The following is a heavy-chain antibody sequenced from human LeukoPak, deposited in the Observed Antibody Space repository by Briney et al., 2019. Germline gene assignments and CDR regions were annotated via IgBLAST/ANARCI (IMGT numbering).Heavy chain of an antibody. V-gene: IGHV3-23*01. CDR3: ARDIDGYYYGTIGSFLWFDY. J-gene: IGHJ4*02. Sequence: PGGSLRLSCAASGFTFSSYAMSWVRQAPGKGLEWVSAISGSGGSTYYADSVKGRFTISRDNSKNTLYLQMNSLRAEDTAVYYCARDIDGYYYGTIGSFLWFDYWGQGAQVTVSS. CDR1: GFTFSSYA. D-gene: IGHD3-22*01. CDR2: ISGSGGST.